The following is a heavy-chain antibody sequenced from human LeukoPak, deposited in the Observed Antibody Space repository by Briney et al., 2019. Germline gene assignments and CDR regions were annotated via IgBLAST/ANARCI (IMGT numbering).Heavy chain of an antibody. CDR1: GGSISGDH. CDR2: IYYSGST. Sequence: SETLSLTCTVSGGSISGDHWNWIRQPPGKGLEWIGYIYYSGSTNYNPSLKSRVTISVDTSKNQFSLKLSSVTAADTAVYYCARLRSSYYYYYGMDVWGQGTTVTVSS. V-gene: IGHV4-59*01. CDR3: ARLRSSYYYYYGMDV. J-gene: IGHJ6*02. D-gene: IGHD3-10*01.